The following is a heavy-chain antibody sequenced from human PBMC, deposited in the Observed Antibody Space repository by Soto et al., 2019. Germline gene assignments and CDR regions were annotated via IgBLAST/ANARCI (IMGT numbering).Heavy chain of an antibody. Sequence: SETLSLTCTVSGGYISSYYWSWIRQPPGKGLEWIGYIYYSGSTNYNPSLKSRVTISVDTSKNQFSLKLSSVTAADTAVYYCARGEYQLLSYYYGMDVWGQGTTVTVSS. CDR2: IYYSGST. J-gene: IGHJ6*02. CDR1: GGYISSYY. V-gene: IGHV4-59*01. CDR3: ARGEYQLLSYYYGMDV. D-gene: IGHD2-2*01.